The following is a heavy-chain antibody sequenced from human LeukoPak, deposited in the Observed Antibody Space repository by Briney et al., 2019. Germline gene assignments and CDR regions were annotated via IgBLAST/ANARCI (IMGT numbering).Heavy chain of an antibody. V-gene: IGHV3-30*04. CDR1: GFIFSNYA. D-gene: IGHD6-19*01. CDR2: ISYDGSNK. CDR3: ATRAVADDY. J-gene: IGHJ4*02. Sequence: GGSLRLSCAASGFIFSNYAIHWVRQAPGKGLEWVAVISYDGSNKYYADSVKGRFTISRDNPKNTLYLQMNSLRGEDTAVYYCATRAVADDYWGQGTLVTVSS.